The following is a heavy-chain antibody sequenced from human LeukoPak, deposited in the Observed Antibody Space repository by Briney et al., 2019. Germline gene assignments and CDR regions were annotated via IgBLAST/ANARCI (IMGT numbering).Heavy chain of an antibody. D-gene: IGHD3-22*01. J-gene: IGHJ5*02. CDR3: ARDRLTYYYDGSGDWFDP. Sequence: SETLSLTCTVSGGSISSYYWSWIRQPPGKGLEYIGYIYYSGSTNYNPSLKSRVTISVDTSKNQFSLKLSSVTAADTAVYYCARDRLTYYYDGSGDWFDPWGQGTLVTVSS. CDR1: GGSISSYY. CDR2: IYYSGST. V-gene: IGHV4-59*12.